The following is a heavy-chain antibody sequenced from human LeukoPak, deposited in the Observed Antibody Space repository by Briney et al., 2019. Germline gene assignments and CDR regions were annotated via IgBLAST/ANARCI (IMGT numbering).Heavy chain of an antibody. V-gene: IGHV4-34*01. D-gene: IGHD6-13*01. CDR3: ARRRIAAAGSRNWFDP. CDR1: GGSITSYY. CDR2: INHSGST. J-gene: IGHJ5*02. Sequence: SETLSLTCTVSGGSITSYYWSWIRQPPGKGLEWIGEINHSGSTNYNPSLKSRVTISVDTSKNQFSLKLSSVTAADTAVYYCARRRIAAAGSRNWFDPWGQGTLVTVSS.